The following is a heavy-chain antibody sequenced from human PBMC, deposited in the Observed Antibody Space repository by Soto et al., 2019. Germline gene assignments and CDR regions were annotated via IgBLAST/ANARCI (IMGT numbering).Heavy chain of an antibody. Sequence: QVQLVQSGGEVKMPGASVKVSCKASGYTFSDYGMSWVRQAPGQGLEWMGWISAYNGDTNYAQKFQDRVTMTTDTSTNTAYMELRSLRSDDTAGYYCARGSYGDYKCWGQGTLVTVSS. CDR3: ARGSYGDYKC. J-gene: IGHJ4*02. D-gene: IGHD4-17*01. V-gene: IGHV1-18*01. CDR2: ISAYNGDT. CDR1: GYTFSDYG.